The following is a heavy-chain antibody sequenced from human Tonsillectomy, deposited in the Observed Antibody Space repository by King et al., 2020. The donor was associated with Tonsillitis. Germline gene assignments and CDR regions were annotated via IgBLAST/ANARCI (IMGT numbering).Heavy chain of an antibody. J-gene: IGHJ3*02. D-gene: IGHD3-10*01. CDR2: ISAYNGNT. V-gene: IGHV1-18*04. Sequence: QLVQSGAEVKKPGASVKVSCKASGYTFTSYGISWVRQAPGQGLEWMGWISAYNGNTNYAQKLQGRVTMTTDTSTSTAYMELRSLRSDDTAVYYCARVVGKLWCGELLFLGGAFDIWGQGTMVTVSS. CDR1: GYTFTSYG. CDR3: ARVVGKLWCGELLFLGGAFDI.